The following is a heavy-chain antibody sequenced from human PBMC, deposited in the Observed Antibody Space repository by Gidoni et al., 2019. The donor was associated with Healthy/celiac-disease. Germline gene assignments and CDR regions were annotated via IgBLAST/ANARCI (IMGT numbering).Heavy chain of an antibody. V-gene: IGHV3-49*04. J-gene: IGHJ4*02. D-gene: IGHD6-19*01. CDR2: IISKAYGWTS. Sequence: EVQLVESGGGLVQPGWSLRLSCTAAGFILGDYARNWVRQAPGKGLEWLSFIISKAYGWTSEDAASVKGRFTISRDDSKSVVYLQMNSLKTEDTAVYYCTRGRRPYRSGWYYFDYWGQGTLVTVSS. CDR1: GFILGDYA. CDR3: TRGRRPYRSGWYYFDY.